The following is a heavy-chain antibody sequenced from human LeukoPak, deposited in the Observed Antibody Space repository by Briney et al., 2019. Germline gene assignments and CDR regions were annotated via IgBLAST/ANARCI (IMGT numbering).Heavy chain of an antibody. CDR2: INHSGST. V-gene: IGHV4-34*01. J-gene: IGHJ4*02. D-gene: IGHD3-22*01. CDR1: GGSFSGYH. CDR3: EGSRYDSSGYRSDY. Sequence: PSETLSLTCAVYGGSFSGYHWSWIRQPPGKGLEWIGEINHSGSTNYNPSLKSRVTISVDTSKNQFSLKLSSVTAADTAVYYCEGSRYDSSGYRSDYWGQGTLVTVSS.